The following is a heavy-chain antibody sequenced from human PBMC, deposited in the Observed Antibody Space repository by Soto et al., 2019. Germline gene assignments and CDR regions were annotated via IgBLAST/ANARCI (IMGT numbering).Heavy chain of an antibody. V-gene: IGHV3-7*01. CDR2: IKQDGSEI. CDR3: ASYSGSYFPVGHDR. J-gene: IGHJ5*02. Sequence: VYLVEAGGGLVEPGGSLRLSCEASGFMFRSYWMSWVRQAPGEGLEWVANIKQDGSEIHYLESVEGRFTIFRDNARRSLFLQMISLRAEDTAVYFCASYSGSYFPVGHDRWGQGTLVVVSS. D-gene: IGHD3-10*01. CDR1: GFMFRSYW.